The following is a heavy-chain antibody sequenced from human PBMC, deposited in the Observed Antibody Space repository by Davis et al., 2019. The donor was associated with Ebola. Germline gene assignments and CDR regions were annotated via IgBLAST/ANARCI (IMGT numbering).Heavy chain of an antibody. D-gene: IGHD3-22*01. CDR2: VSGSGENT. CDR3: AKDSPDFYDGSGSHRIGDY. Sequence: GSLKISCAASGFTFSSNSMNWVRQAPGKGLEWVSLVSGSGENTYYADSVKGRFAISRDNSKNTLYLQMSSLRDEDTAMYYCAKDSPDFYDGSGSHRIGDYWGQGALVTVSS. CDR1: GFTFSSNS. V-gene: IGHV3-23*01. J-gene: IGHJ4*02.